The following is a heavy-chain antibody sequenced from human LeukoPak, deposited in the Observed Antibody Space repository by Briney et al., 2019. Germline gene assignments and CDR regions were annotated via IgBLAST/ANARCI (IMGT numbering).Heavy chain of an antibody. CDR3: ARGRGGSGKRPYGMDV. V-gene: IGHV4-34*01. J-gene: IGHJ6*02. CDR1: GGSFSGYY. Sequence: SDTLSLTCAVYGGSFSGYYWSWIRQPPGKGLESIGEINHSGSTNYNPSLKSRVTISVDTSKNQFSLKLSSVTAADTAVYYCARGRGGSGKRPYGMDVWGQGTTVTVSS. D-gene: IGHD3-10*01. CDR2: INHSGST.